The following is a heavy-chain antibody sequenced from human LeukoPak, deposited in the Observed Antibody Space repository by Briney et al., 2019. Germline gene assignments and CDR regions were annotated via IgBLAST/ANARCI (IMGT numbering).Heavy chain of an antibody. J-gene: IGHJ4*02. CDR3: ASRELSDY. V-gene: IGHV4-59*01. D-gene: IGHD1-7*01. Sequence: SETLSLTCTVSGGSISSYYWSWIRQPPGKGLEWIGYIYYSGSTNYNPSLKSRVTISVDTSKNQFSLKLSSVTAADTAVYYCASRELSDYWGQGTLVTVSS. CDR1: GGSISSYY. CDR2: IYYSGST.